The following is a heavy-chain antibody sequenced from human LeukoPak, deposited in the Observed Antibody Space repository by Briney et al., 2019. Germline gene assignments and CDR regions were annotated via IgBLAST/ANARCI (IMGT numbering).Heavy chain of an antibody. CDR3: ARGLGLFYYYYYYMDV. J-gene: IGHJ6*03. CDR2: INHSGST. D-gene: IGHD3-16*01. Sequence: SETLSLTCSVSGGSLSDYYWSWIRQPPGKGLEWIGEINHSGSTNYNPSLKSRVTISVDTSKNQFSLKLSSVTAADTAVYYCARGLGLFYYYYYYMDVWGKGTTVTVPS. V-gene: IGHV4-34*01. CDR1: GGSLSDYY.